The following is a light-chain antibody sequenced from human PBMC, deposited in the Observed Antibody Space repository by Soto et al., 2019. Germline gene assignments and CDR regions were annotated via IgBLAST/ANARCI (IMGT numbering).Light chain of an antibody. CDR2: DAS. CDR1: QDINKY. V-gene: IGKV1-33*01. CDR3: QQYYNLPLS. Sequence: DTQMTQSPSSLSASVGERVTITCQASQDINKYLNWHQQKPGKAPNLLIYDASNLETGVPSRFSGSGSGTSFTITISSLQPEDVATYYCQQYYNLPLSFGGGTKVEIK. J-gene: IGKJ4*01.